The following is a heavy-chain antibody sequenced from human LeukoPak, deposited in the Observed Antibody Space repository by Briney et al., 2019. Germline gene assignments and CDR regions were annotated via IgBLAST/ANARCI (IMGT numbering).Heavy chain of an antibody. D-gene: IGHD6-19*01. V-gene: IGHV1-69*13. Sequence: ASVKVSCKASGGTFSSYAISWVRQAPGQGLEWMGGIIPIFGTANYAQKFQGRVTITADESTSTAYMELSSLRSEDTAVYHCARDRGSGWYYFDYWGQGTLVTVSS. CDR2: IIPIFGTA. J-gene: IGHJ4*02. CDR3: ARDRGSGWYYFDY. CDR1: GGTFSSYA.